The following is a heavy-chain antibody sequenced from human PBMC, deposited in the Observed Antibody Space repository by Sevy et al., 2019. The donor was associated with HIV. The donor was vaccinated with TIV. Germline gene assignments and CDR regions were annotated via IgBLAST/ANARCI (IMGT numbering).Heavy chain of an antibody. V-gene: IGHV1-18*01. CDR1: GYTFTSYG. D-gene: IGHD2-2*02. CDR3: PRDNLGYCSSTSCYTGWFDP. J-gene: IGHJ5*02. CDR2: ISAYNGNT. Sequence: ASVKVSCKASGYTFTSYGISWVRQAPGQGLEWMGWISAYNGNTNYAQKLRGRVTMTTDTSTSTAYMELRSLRSDDTAVYYCPRDNLGYCSSTSCYTGWFDPWGQGTLVTVSS.